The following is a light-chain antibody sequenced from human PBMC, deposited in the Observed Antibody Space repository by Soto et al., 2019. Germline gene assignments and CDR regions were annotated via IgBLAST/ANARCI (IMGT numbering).Light chain of an antibody. CDR2: DAS. CDR1: RSVRSY. J-gene: IGKJ5*01. CDR3: HQRYAWPPIP. Sequence: EIVLTQSPATLSLSPGERATLSCRASRSVRSYLAWYQQKPGQAPRLLIYDASNRAAGIPARFSGSGSETDFTLTISNLEPEDFAVYYCHQRYAWPPIPFGQGTRLQIK. V-gene: IGKV3-11*01.